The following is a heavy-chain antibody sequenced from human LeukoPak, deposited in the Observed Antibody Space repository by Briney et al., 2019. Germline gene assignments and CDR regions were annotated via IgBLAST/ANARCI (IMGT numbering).Heavy chain of an antibody. J-gene: IGHJ3*02. Sequence: GGSLRLSYAASEFTFSDYTMNWVRQAPGKGLEWVSSISSSSTYIYSADSVKGRFTISRDNAKNSLYLQMDSLRAEDTAVYYCARESRPRDERTYYDFWSGYVGSAFDIWGQGTMVTVSS. CDR2: ISSSSTYI. V-gene: IGHV3-21*01. D-gene: IGHD3-3*01. CDR3: ARESRPRDERTYYDFWSGYVGSAFDI. CDR1: EFTFSDYT.